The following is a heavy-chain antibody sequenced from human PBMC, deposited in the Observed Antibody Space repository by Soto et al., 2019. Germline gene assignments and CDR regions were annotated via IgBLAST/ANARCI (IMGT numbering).Heavy chain of an antibody. J-gene: IGHJ4*02. V-gene: IGHV1-69*13. Sequence: GASVKVSCKASGCTFSSYAISWVRQAPGQGLEWMGGIIPIFGTANYAQKFQGRVTITADESTSTAYMELSSLRSEDTAVYYCARSGFPGIAAYWGQGTLVPVSS. D-gene: IGHD6-13*01. CDR1: GCTFSSYA. CDR3: ARSGFPGIAAY. CDR2: IIPIFGTA.